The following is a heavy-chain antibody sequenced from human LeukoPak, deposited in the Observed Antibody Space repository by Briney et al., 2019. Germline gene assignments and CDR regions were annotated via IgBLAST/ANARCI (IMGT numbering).Heavy chain of an antibody. Sequence: SETLSLTCTVSGYSISSGYYWGWIRQPPGKGLEWIGSIYHSGSTYYNPSLKSRVTISVDTSKNQFSLKVDSVTAADTAVYYCATYVWGRHFDYWGQGTLVTVSS. J-gene: IGHJ4*02. V-gene: IGHV4-38-2*02. CDR3: ATYVWGRHFDY. CDR2: IYHSGST. CDR1: GYSISSGYY. D-gene: IGHD3-16*01.